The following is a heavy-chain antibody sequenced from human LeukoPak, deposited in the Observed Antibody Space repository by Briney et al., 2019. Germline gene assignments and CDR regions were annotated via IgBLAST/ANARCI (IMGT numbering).Heavy chain of an antibody. CDR2: ISGSGGST. V-gene: IGHV3-23*01. J-gene: IGHJ4*02. CDR3: AKDRWGAVASFDY. Sequence: GGSLRLSCAASGFTFSSYGMSWVRQAPGKGLEWVSAISGSGGSTYYADSVKGRFTISRDNSKNTLYLQMNSLESEDTAVYYCAKDRWGAVASFDYWGQGTLVTVSS. D-gene: IGHD6-19*01. CDR1: GFTFSSYG.